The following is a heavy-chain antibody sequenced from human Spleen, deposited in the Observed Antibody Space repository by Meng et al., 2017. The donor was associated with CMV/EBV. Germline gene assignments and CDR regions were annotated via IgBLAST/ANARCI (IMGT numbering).Heavy chain of an antibody. D-gene: IGHD6-13*01. Sequence: QVPLQRWGARLLKPSVPLSRSRAANGGSFSGYYWSCIRQPPGKGLEWIGEINHSGSTNHNPSLKSRVTISVDTSKNQFYLKLSSVTAADTAVYYCASIAAAGTAIVYWGQGTLVTVSS. J-gene: IGHJ4*02. CDR2: INHSGST. V-gene: IGHV4-34*01. CDR1: GGSFSGYY. CDR3: ASIAAAGTAIVY.